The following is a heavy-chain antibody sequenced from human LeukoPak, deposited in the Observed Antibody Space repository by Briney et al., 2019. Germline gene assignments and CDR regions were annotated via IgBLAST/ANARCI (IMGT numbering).Heavy chain of an antibody. V-gene: IGHV1-69*13. CDR3: ASSSGYYDSSGYYYYFDY. J-gene: IGHJ4*02. CDR2: IIPIFGTA. Sequence: SVKVSCKASGGTFSSYAISWVRQAPGQGLEWMGGIIPIFGTANYAQKFQGRVTITADESTSTAYMELSSLRSEDTDVYYCASSSGYYDSSGYYYYFDYWGQGTLVTVSS. D-gene: IGHD3-22*01. CDR1: GGTFSSYA.